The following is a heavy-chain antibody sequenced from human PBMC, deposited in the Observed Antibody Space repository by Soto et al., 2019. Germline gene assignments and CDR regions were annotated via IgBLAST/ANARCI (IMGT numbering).Heavy chain of an antibody. J-gene: IGHJ1*01. D-gene: IGHD2-15*01. Sequence: QVQLVESGGGVVQPGRSLRLSCAASGFTFSSYGMHWVRKAAGKGLEWVAVISYDGSDKYYADSVKGRFTISRDNSNNALYLQMDSLRAENTAVYLCAKGVVVATIYFQHWGQVSLITVSS. CDR1: GFTFSSYG. CDR2: ISYDGSDK. CDR3: AKGVVVATIYFQH. V-gene: IGHV3-30*18.